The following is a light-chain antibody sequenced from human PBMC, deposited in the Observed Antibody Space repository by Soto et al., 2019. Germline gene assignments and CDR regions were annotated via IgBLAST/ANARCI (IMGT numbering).Light chain of an antibody. J-gene: IGKJ4*01. CDR2: WAS. CDR1: QWVLYSSNNKNY. V-gene: IGKV4-1*01. CDR3: QQYYSTPLT. Sequence: DIVMTQSKNSLAVSLGERATINCKSSQWVLYSSNNKNYLAWYQQKPGQPPKLLIYWASTRESGVPDRFSGSGSGTDFTLTISSLQAEDVAVYYCQQYYSTPLTFGGGTKV.